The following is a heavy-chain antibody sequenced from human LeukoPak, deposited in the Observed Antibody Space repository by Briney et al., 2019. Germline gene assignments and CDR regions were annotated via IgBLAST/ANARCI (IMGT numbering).Heavy chain of an antibody. CDR3: VRGGSPTVTLEY. CDR1: GFTFSTYA. CDR2: ISHDGSNK. J-gene: IGHJ4*02. Sequence: GGSLRLSCAASGFTFSTYAMHWVRQAPGKGLEWVAVISHDGSNKYYAESVKGRSTVSRDNSKNTLYLQMSDLTSDDTAVYYCVRGGSPTVTLEYWGQGTLVTVSS. V-gene: IGHV3-30-3*01. D-gene: IGHD4-17*01.